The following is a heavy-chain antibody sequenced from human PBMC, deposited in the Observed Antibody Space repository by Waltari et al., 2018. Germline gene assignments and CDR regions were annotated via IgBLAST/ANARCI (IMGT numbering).Heavy chain of an antibody. CDR1: GFTFSSYA. CDR2: ISYAGSNK. V-gene: IGHV3-30*01. Sequence: QVQLVESGGGVVQPGRSLRLSCAASGFTFSSYAMHWVRQAPGKGLEWVAVISYAGSNKSYSDSVKVRLTISRDNSKNTLYLQMNSLRAEDTAVYYCARDDGVGAIDYWGQGTLVTVSS. CDR3: ARDDGVGAIDY. J-gene: IGHJ4*02. D-gene: IGHD1-26*01.